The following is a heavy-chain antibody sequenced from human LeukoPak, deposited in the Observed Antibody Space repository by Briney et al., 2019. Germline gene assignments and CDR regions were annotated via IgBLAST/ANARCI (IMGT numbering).Heavy chain of an antibody. J-gene: IGHJ4*02. CDR3: ARDKYGSGSYSWSKRLDY. CDR1: EFTFSSYS. D-gene: IGHD3-10*01. V-gene: IGHV3-48*01. CDR2: VSSSSSTR. Sequence: GGSLRLSCAASEFTFSSYSMNWVRQAPGKGLEWVSYVSSSSSTRYYADSVKGRFTISRDNGKKSLYLQMNSLRAEDTAVYYCARDKYGSGSYSWSKRLDYWGQGTLVTVSS.